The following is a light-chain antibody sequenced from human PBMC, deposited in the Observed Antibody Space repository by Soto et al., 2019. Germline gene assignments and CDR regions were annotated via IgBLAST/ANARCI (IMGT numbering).Light chain of an antibody. V-gene: IGLV2-14*01. Sequence: QSALTQPPSVSGSPGQSITVSSTGTSSDIGASNFVSWYQQLPGRAPNVIIFEAANRPSGVSNRFSGSKAGITASLTISGLQADDEAEYCCISYKTDDTFLFGTGTKVTV. J-gene: IGLJ1*01. CDR3: ISYKTDDTFL. CDR1: SSDIGASNF. CDR2: EAA.